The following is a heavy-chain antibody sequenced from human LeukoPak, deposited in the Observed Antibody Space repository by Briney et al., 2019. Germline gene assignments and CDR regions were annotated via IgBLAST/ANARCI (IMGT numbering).Heavy chain of an antibody. J-gene: IGHJ4*02. V-gene: IGHV3-74*01. D-gene: IGHD4-11*01. CDR1: GFTFNSYW. CDR3: ARDDSWYYFGY. CDR2: INGDGSTT. Sequence: GGSLRLSCGASGFTFNSYWMHWVRQAPGKGLVWVSRINGDGSTTHYADSVKGRFTISRDNAKNTLILQMNSLRAEDTAVYYCARDDSWYYFGYWGQGALVTVSS.